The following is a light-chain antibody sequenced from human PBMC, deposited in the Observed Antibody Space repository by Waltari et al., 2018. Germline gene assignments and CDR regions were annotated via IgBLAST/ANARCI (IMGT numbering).Light chain of an antibody. Sequence: QSVLTQPPSVSGAPGQRVTISCTGSSSNIGAVYDVHWYQQLPVTAPKLLIYGNSNRPSGVPDRFSGSKSGTSASLAITGLQAEDEADYYCQSYDSSLSGSNVVFGGGTKLTVL. CDR1: SSNIGAVYD. J-gene: IGLJ2*01. CDR3: QSYDSSLSGSNVV. CDR2: GNS. V-gene: IGLV1-40*01.